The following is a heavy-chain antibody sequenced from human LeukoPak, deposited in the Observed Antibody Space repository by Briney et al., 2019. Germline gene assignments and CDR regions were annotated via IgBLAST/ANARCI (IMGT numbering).Heavy chain of an antibody. V-gene: IGHV3-23*01. D-gene: IGHD5-24*01. Sequence: GGSLRLSCVASGFTFSSYAMGWVRQAPGKRPEWVSSLTDSGGTTYYVDSVKGRFTISRNNSKNTLYLHMNSLRAEDTAMYYCAKKRDAFDIWGQGTVVAVSS. J-gene: IGHJ3*02. CDR1: GFTFSSYA. CDR2: LTDSGGTT. CDR3: AKKRDAFDI.